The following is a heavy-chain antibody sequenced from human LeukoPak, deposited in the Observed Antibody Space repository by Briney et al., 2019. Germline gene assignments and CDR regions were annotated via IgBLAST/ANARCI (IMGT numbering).Heavy chain of an antibody. CDR1: GFTFSSYG. CDR3: AGGLVGGSFDF. V-gene: IGHV3-48*04. CDR2: IRSTGTSI. J-gene: IGHJ4*02. D-gene: IGHD1-26*01. Sequence: GGSLRLSCAASGFTFSSYGMSWVRQAPGKGLEWVSYIRSTGTSIYYADSVKGRFTISRDNANNLVFLQMDSLRADDTAVYYCAGGLVGGSFDFWGQGNLVTVSS.